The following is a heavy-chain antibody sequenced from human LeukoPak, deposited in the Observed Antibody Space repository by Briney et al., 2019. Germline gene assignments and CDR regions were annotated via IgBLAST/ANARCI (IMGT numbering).Heavy chain of an antibody. Sequence: ASVKVSFKASGYTFTSYGISWVRQAPGQGLEWMGWISAYNGNTNYAQKLQGRVTMTTDTSTSTAYMELRSLRSDDTAVYYCARATMVRGVIIQGWFDPWGQGTLVTVSS. CDR3: ARATMVRGVIIQGWFDP. CDR2: ISAYNGNT. J-gene: IGHJ5*02. V-gene: IGHV1-18*01. CDR1: GYTFTSYG. D-gene: IGHD3-10*01.